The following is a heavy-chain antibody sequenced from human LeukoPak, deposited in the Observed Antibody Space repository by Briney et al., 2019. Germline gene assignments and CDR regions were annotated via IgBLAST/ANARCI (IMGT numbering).Heavy chain of an antibody. J-gene: IGHJ6*03. CDR3: ARAPTSYYYYYMDV. Sequence: SETLSLTCTVSGGSISSYYWSWIRQPPGKGLEWIGEINHSGSTNYNPSLKSRVTISVDTSKNQFSLKLSSVTAADTAVYYSARAPTSYYYYYMDVWGKGTTVTVSS. CDR2: INHSGST. V-gene: IGHV4-34*01. CDR1: GGSISSYY. D-gene: IGHD4-11*01.